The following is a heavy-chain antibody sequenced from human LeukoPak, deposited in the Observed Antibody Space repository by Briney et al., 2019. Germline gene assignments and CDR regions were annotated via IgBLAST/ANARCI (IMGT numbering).Heavy chain of an antibody. CDR3: ARQRLGYCSSTSCLRNVFDY. V-gene: IGHV4-34*01. CDR1: GGSFSGYY. J-gene: IGHJ4*02. D-gene: IGHD2-2*01. CDR2: INHSGST. Sequence: PSETLSLTCAVYGGSFSGYYWSWIRQPPGKGLEWIGEINHSGSTNYNPSLKSRVTISVDTSKNQFSLKLSSVTAADTAVYYCARQRLGYCSSTSCLRNVFDYWGQGTLVTVSS.